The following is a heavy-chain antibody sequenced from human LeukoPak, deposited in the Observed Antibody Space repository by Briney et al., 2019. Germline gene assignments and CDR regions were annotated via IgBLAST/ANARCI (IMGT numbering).Heavy chain of an antibody. CDR3: ARLPGSSSWYAWFDP. Sequence: SETLSLTCGVPGGSFSGYYWSWIRQSPGKGLEWIGYIYYSGSTNYNPSLKSRVTISVDTSKNQFSLKLSSVTAADTAVYYCARLPGSSSWYAWFDPWGQGTLVTVSS. V-gene: IGHV4-59*01. D-gene: IGHD6-13*01. CDR1: GGSFSGYY. J-gene: IGHJ5*02. CDR2: IYYSGST.